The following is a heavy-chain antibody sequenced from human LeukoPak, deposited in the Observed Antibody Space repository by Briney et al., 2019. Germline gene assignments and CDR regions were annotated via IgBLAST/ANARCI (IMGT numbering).Heavy chain of an antibody. D-gene: IGHD5-12*01. CDR2: FDPEDGET. V-gene: IGHV1-24*01. CDR3: ARETVDRVDY. Sequence: ASVKVSCKVSGYTLTELSMHWVRQAPGKGLEWMGGFDPEDGETIYAQKFQGRVTITADKSTSTAYMELSSLRSEDTAVYYCARETVDRVDYWGQGTLVTVSS. J-gene: IGHJ4*02. CDR1: GYTLTELS.